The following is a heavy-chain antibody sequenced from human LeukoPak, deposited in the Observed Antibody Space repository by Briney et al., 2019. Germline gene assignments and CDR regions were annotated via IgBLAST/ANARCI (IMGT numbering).Heavy chain of an antibody. D-gene: IGHD6-19*01. V-gene: IGHV4-38-2*02. CDR2: IYHSGST. J-gene: IGHJ1*01. Sequence: SETLSLTCTVSGYSISSGYYWGWIRQPPGKGLEWIGSIYHSGSTYYNPSLKSRVTISVDTSKNQFSLKLSSVTAADTAVYYCAYDSSGWYEREYFQHWGQGTLVTVSS. CDR3: AYDSSGWYEREYFQH. CDR1: GYSISSGYY.